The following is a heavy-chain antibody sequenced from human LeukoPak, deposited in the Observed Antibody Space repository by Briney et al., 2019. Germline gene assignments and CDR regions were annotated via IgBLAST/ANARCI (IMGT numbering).Heavy chain of an antibody. CDR3: AGGGGSGGYYYPMFDY. V-gene: IGHV4-59*01. CDR1: GGSISSYY. J-gene: IGHJ4*02. CDR2: IYYSGST. D-gene: IGHD3-22*01. Sequence: PSETLSLTCTVSGGSISSYYWSWIRQPPGKGLEWIGYIYYSGSTNYNPSLKSRVSISVDTSKNQFSLKLNSVTAADTAVYYCAGGGGSGGYYYPMFDYWGQGTLVTVSS.